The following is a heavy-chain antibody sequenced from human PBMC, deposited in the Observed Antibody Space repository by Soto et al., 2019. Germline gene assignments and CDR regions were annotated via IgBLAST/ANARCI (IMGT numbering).Heavy chain of an antibody. J-gene: IGHJ6*02. V-gene: IGHV1-2*02. D-gene: IGHD1-26*01. CDR1: GYTFTGYY. CDR3: AKGGAIVAAGTRVYLYNAMDV. Sequence: GASVKVSCKASGYTFTGYYVHWVRQAPGQGLEWMGWINPNSGDTYLAQRFQGRVTMNRDTSIGTAYMELRGLTSDDTAEYYCAKGGAIVAAGTRVYLYNAMDVWGQGTTVTDSS. CDR2: INPNSGDT.